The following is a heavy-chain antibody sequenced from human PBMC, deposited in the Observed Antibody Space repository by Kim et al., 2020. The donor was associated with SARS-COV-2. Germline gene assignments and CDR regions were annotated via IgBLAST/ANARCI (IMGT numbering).Heavy chain of an antibody. V-gene: IGHV1-69*13. CDR1: GGTFSSYA. J-gene: IGHJ6*02. D-gene: IGHD2-2*01. CDR2: IIPIFGTA. Sequence: SVKVSCKASGGTFSSYAISWVRQAPGQGLEWMGGIIPIFGTANYAQKFQGRVTITADESTSTAYMELSSLRSEDTAVYYCARSSIVVVPAAISNYYYYGRDVWGQGPTVTISS. CDR3: ARSSIVVVPAAISNYYYYGRDV.